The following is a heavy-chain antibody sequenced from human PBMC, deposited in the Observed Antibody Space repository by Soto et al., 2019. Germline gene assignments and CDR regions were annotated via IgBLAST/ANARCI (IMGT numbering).Heavy chain of an antibody. CDR2: IWYDGSNK. CDR3: ARGPIAARPYYYYGMDV. D-gene: IGHD6-6*01. J-gene: IGHJ6*04. V-gene: IGHV3-33*01. CDR1: GFTFSSYG. Sequence: QVQLVESGGGVVQPGRSLRLSCAASGFTFSSYGMHWVRQAPGKGLERVAVIWYDGSNKYYADSVKGRFTISRDNSKNTRYLQMNSLRAEDTAVYYCARGPIAARPYYYYGMDVWGEGTTVTVSS.